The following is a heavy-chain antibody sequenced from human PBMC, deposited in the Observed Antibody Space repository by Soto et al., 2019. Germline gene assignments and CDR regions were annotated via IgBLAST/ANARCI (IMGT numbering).Heavy chain of an antibody. D-gene: IGHD1-1*01. CDR1: GFRFSSAW. V-gene: IGHV3-7*04. CDR3: ARNRAYNALDY. Sequence: PVASLRLSSVASGFRFSSAWLTSVRPAPGGGLEWVATIKPDGSYIDYSASMKGRFTVSRDNAKNSLFLQINSLRAEDTAVYYCARNRAYNALDYWGQGP. J-gene: IGHJ4*02. CDR2: IKPDGSYI.